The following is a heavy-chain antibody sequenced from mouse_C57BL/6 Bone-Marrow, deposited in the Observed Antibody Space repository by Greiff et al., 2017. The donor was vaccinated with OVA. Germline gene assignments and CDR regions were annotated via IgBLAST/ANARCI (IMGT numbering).Heavy chain of an antibody. D-gene: IGHD2-4*01. CDR1: GFSLTSYG. V-gene: IGHV2-5*01. CDR2: IWRGGST. CDR3: AKNRGDDYDYAMDY. J-gene: IGHJ4*01. Sequence: VQLQQSGPGLVQPSQSLSITCTVSGFSLTSYGVHWVRQSPGKGLEWLGVIWRGGSTDYNAAFMSRLSITKDNSKSQVFFKMNSLQADDTAIYYCAKNRGDDYDYAMDYWGQGTSVTVSS.